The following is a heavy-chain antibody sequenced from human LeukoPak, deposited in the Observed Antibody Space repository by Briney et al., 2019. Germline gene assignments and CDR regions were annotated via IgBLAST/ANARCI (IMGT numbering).Heavy chain of an antibody. CDR2: NWNGSGA. Sequence: PGGSLRLSCAASGFTFDDYGMSWVRQVPGKGLGWVSGNWNGSGAGYADSVKGRFTISRDNAKNTLYLQMNSLRAEDTAVYYCAKDEGGGDNYYYYMDVWGKGTTVTVSS. J-gene: IGHJ6*03. D-gene: IGHD2-21*01. CDR1: GFTFDDYG. V-gene: IGHV3-20*04. CDR3: AKDEGGGDNYYYYMDV.